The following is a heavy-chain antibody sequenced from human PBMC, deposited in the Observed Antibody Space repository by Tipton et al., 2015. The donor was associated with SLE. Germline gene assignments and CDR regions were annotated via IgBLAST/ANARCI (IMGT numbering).Heavy chain of an antibody. CDR3: ARGILRFYLSSGRGYYFDY. D-gene: IGHD3-22*01. CDR2: ISSSGSTI. J-gene: IGHJ4*02. CDR1: GFTFSSYE. V-gene: IGHV3-48*03. Sequence: QLVQSGGGLVQPGGSLRLSCAASGFTFSSYEMNWVRQAPGKGLEWVSYISSSGSTIYYADSVKGRFTISRDNAKNSLYLQMNSLRAEDTAVYYCARGILRFYLSSGRGYYFDYWGQGTLVTVSS.